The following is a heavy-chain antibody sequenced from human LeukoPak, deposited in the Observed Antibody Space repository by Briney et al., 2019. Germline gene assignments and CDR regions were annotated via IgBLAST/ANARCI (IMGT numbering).Heavy chain of an antibody. J-gene: IGHJ4*02. D-gene: IGHD6-13*01. CDR3: AVDSIAAAGGFDY. Sequence: GASVKVSCKASGGTFSSYAISWVRQAPGQGLEWMGGIIPIFGTANYAQKFQGRVTITTDESTSTAYMELSSLRSEDTAVYYCAVDSIAAAGGFDYWGQGTLVTVSS. CDR1: GGTFSSYA. V-gene: IGHV1-69*05. CDR2: IIPIFGTA.